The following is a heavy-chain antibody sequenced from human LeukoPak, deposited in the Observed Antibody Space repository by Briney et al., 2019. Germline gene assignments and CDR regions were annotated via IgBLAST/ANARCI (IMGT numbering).Heavy chain of an antibody. CDR3: ARQVTFGYAYAYYFDY. J-gene: IGHJ4*02. Sequence: SETLSLTCIVSGVSISTSYYYWGWIRQPPGKGLEWIGNIHNSESTYYNPSLKSRVTISVDTSKNQFSLKLSSVTAADTAVYYCARQVTFGYAYAYYFDYWGQGSLVTVSS. D-gene: IGHD5-18*01. V-gene: IGHV4-39*01. CDR1: GVSISTSYYY. CDR2: IHNSEST.